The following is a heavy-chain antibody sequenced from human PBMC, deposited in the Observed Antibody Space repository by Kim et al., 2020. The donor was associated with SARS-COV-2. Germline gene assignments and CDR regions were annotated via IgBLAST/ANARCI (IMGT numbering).Heavy chain of an antibody. CDR3: ARAPLGGYSH. D-gene: IGHD3-10*01. Sequence: STYYADSVKGRLTISRHNSKNTLYLQMNSLRAEDTAVYYCARAPLGGYSHWGQGTLVTVSS. V-gene: IGHV3-53*04. CDR2: ST. J-gene: IGHJ4*02.